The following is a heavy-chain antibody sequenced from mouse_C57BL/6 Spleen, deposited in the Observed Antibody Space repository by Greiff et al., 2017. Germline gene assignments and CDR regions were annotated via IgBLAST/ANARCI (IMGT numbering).Heavy chain of an antibody. D-gene: IGHD3-1*01. V-gene: IGHV1-69*01. CDR1: GYTFTSYW. CDR2: IDPSDSYT. Sequence: QVQLQQPGAELVMPGASVKLSCKASGYTFTSYWMHWVKQRPGQGLEWIGEIDPSDSYTNYNQKFKGKSTLTEDKSSSTAYMQLSSLTSEDSAVYYCARSGVYWGQGTTLTVSS. J-gene: IGHJ2*01. CDR3: ARSGVY.